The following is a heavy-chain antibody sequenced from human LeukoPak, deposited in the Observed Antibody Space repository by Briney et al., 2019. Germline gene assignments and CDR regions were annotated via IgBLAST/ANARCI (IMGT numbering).Heavy chain of an antibody. Sequence: GGSLRLSCAASGFTFSNYGMHWVRQAPGKGLEWVTVISYDGSTKFYADSVKGRFTISRDNSKNTLYLQMNSLRPEDTAVYYCARDDRPNRSSTYSFPLDYWGQGTLVTVSS. CDR1: GFTFSNYG. V-gene: IGHV3-30*03. D-gene: IGHD2-2*01. J-gene: IGHJ4*02. CDR3: ARDDRPNRSSTYSFPLDY. CDR2: ISYDGSTK.